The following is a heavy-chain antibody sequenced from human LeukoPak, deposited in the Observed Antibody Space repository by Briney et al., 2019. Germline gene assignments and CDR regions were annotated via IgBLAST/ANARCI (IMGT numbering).Heavy chain of an antibody. J-gene: IGHJ4*02. D-gene: IGHD3-9*01. CDR1: GFTFSISS. V-gene: IGHV3-48*04. CDR2: ISSSSSSI. Sequence: GGSLRLSCVASGFTFSISSMSWVRQAPGKGLEWVSYISSSSSSIYDADSVRGRFTISRDNAKNSLYLQMNSLRAEDTAVYYCAGSILTGYPNFDYWGQGTLVTVSS. CDR3: AGSILTGYPNFDY.